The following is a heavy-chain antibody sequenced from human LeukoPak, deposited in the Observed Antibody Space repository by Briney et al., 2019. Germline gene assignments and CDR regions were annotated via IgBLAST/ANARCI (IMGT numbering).Heavy chain of an antibody. CDR1: GFIFSSYW. V-gene: IGHV3-7*01. CDR2: IKQDGSEK. J-gene: IGHJ6*03. D-gene: IGHD3-10*01. CDR3: ARVGSGSYYMWDYYYYYMDV. Sequence: GRSLRLSCAASGFIFSSYWMSWVRQAPGKGLEWVANIKQDGSEKYYVDSVKGRFTISRDDAKNSLYLHMNSLRAEDTAVYYCARVGSGSYYMWDYYYYYMDVWGKGTTVTISS.